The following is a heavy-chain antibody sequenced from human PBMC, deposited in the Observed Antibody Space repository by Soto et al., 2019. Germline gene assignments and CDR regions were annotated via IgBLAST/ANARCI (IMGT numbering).Heavy chain of an antibody. CDR2: IIPIFGTA. D-gene: IGHD6-6*01. V-gene: IGHV1-69*06. Sequence: GASVKVSCKASGGTFSSYAISWVRQAPGQGLEWMGGIIPIFGTANYAQKFQGRVTSTADKSTSTAYMELSSLRSEDTAVYYCARYLKYSSFLTKSYYYGMDVWGQGTTVTVSS. J-gene: IGHJ6*02. CDR1: GGTFSSYA. CDR3: ARYLKYSSFLTKSYYYGMDV.